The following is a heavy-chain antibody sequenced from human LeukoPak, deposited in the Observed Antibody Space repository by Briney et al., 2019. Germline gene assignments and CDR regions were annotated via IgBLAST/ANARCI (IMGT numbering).Heavy chain of an antibody. CDR1: GYSISSGYY. Sequence: SETLSLTCTVSGYSISSGYYWGWIRQPPGKGLEWIGSIYHSGSTYYNPSLKSRVTISVDTSKNQVSLKLRSVTAADTAVYYCARTTEGYAGGPGYSYYYYMDVWGKGTTVTISS. V-gene: IGHV4-38-2*02. CDR3: ARTTEGYAGGPGYSYYYYMDV. J-gene: IGHJ6*03. D-gene: IGHD5-12*01. CDR2: IYHSGST.